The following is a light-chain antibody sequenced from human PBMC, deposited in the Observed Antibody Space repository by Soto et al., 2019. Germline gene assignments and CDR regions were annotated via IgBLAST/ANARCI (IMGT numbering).Light chain of an antibody. J-gene: IGKJ1*01. CDR3: QQDSSWPPLT. CDR2: GAS. Sequence: EIVMTQSPDTLSVSPGDRATLSCRASQTVSTNLAWYQQKPGQAPRLLIYGASTRATGVPDRFSGSGSRTEFTLTISSLQSEDFAVYYCQQDSSWPPLTFGQGTKVEIK. CDR1: QTVSTN. V-gene: IGKV3-15*01.